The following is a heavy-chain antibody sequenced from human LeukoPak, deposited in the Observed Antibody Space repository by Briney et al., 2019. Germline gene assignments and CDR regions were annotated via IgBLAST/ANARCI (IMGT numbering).Heavy chain of an antibody. Sequence: PGGSLRLSCAASGLTVSSNYMSWVRQAPGKGLEWVSVIYSGGSTYYADSVKGRFTISRDNSKNTLYLQMNSLRAEDTAVYYCAREATSARLFDYWGQGTLVTVSS. D-gene: IGHD1-26*01. CDR2: IYSGGST. CDR3: AREATSARLFDY. V-gene: IGHV3-66*01. CDR1: GLTVSSNY. J-gene: IGHJ4*02.